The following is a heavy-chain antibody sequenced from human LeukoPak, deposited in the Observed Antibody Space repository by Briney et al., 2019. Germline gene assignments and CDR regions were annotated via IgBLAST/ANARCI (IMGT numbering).Heavy chain of an antibody. Sequence: GGPLRLSCAASGFTFSSYSMNWVRQAPGKGLEWVSSISSSSYIYYADSVKGRFTISRDNAKNSLYLQMNSLRAEDTAVYYCAKETYYDILTASANYGMDVWGQGTTVADSS. CDR2: ISSSSYI. CDR1: GFTFSSYS. D-gene: IGHD3-9*01. CDR3: AKETYYDILTASANYGMDV. J-gene: IGHJ6*02. V-gene: IGHV3-21*01.